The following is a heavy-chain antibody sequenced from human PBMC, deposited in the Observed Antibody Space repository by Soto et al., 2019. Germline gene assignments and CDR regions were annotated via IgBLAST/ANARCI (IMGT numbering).Heavy chain of an antibody. CDR1: GGSIRSGGYS. CDR2: IYHSGST. V-gene: IGHV4-30-2*01. J-gene: IGHJ4*02. Sequence: QLQLQESGSGLVKPSQTLSLTCAVYGGSIRSGGYSWSWIRQPPGKGLEWIGYIYHSGSTYYNPCLKCRVTISVDRSKNHFSLELSSVTAAETAVYYCARVAMYYDSSGYSYYFESWGQGTLVNVSS. CDR3: ARVAMYYDSSGYSYYFES. D-gene: IGHD3-22*01.